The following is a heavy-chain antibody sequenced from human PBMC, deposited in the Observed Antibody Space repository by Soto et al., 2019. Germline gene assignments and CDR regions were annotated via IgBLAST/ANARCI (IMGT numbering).Heavy chain of an antibody. J-gene: IGHJ3*02. Sequence: GGSLRLSCAASRFTFSTYGMHWVRQAPGKGLEWVAVISYDGSNKYYADSVKGRFTISRDNSKNTLYLQMNSLRAEDTAVYYCAKADFDWLLSSAFDIWGQGTMVTVSS. V-gene: IGHV3-30*18. D-gene: IGHD3-9*01. CDR1: RFTFSTYG. CDR3: AKADFDWLLSSAFDI. CDR2: ISYDGSNK.